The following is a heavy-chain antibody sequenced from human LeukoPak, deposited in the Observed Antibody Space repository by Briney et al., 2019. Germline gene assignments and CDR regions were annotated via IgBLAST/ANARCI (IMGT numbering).Heavy chain of an antibody. V-gene: IGHV4-59*06. J-gene: IGHJ4*02. D-gene: IGHD3-16*02. CDR1: GGSISSYY. CDR3: ARAVYDYIWGSYRFDY. Sequence: SETLSLTCTVSGGSISSYYWSWIRQHPGKGLEGIGFIYYSGSTYYNPSLKSRVTFSVDTSKNQFSLKLSSVNAADTAVYYCARAVYDYIWGSYRFDYWGQGTLVTVSS. CDR2: IYYSGST.